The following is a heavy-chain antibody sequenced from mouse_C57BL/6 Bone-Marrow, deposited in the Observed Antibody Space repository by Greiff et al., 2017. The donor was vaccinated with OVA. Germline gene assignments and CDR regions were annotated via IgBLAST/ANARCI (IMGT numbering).Heavy chain of an antibody. CDR2: ISSGSSTI. V-gene: IGHV5-17*01. Sequence: EVKLVESGGGLVKPGGSLKLSCAASGFTFSDYGMHWVRQAPEKGLEWVAYISSGSSTIYYADTVKGRFTISRDNAKNTLFLQMPSLRSEDTAMYYCARSAYFDYWGQGTTLTVSS. J-gene: IGHJ2*01. CDR1: GFTFSDYG. CDR3: ARSAYFDY.